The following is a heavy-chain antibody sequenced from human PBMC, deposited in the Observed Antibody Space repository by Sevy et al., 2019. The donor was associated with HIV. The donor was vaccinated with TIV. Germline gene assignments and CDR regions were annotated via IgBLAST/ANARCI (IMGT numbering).Heavy chain of an antibody. CDR3: ARHCSGTSCSHAFDI. CDR1: GGSFSGYY. CDR2: INHSGST. V-gene: IGHV4-34*01. D-gene: IGHD2-2*01. Sequence: SETLSLTCAVYGGSFSGYYWSWIRQPPGKGLEWIGEINHSGSTNYNPSLKSRVTISGDTSKNQFSLKLSSVTAADTAAYFCARHCSGTSCSHAFDIWGQGTMVTVSS. J-gene: IGHJ3*02.